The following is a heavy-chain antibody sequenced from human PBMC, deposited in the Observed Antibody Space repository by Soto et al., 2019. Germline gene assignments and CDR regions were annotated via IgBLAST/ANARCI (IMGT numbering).Heavy chain of an antibody. CDR3: VRGPSFGYFQY. D-gene: IGHD3-10*01. Sequence: QVQLVQSGAEVKKPGASVKVSCKASGYTFTNYGTSWVRQAPGQGLEYMGWISGDNGDTHYAQKVQGRVTMTTDTATTTAYMELRSLRPDDTAVYYCVRGPSFGYFQYWGQGTRVTVSS. V-gene: IGHV1-18*01. J-gene: IGHJ1*01. CDR1: GYTFTNYG. CDR2: ISGDNGDT.